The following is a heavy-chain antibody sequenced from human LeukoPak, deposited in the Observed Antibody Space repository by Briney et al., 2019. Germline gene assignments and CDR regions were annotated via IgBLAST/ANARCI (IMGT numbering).Heavy chain of an antibody. CDR3: AAIFGELTNWFDP. Sequence: ASVKVSCKASGYTFTSYYMHWVRQAPGQGLEWMGIINPSGGSTSYAQKFQGRVTMTRDMSTSTVYMELRSLRSEDTAVYYCAAIFGELTNWFDPWGQGTLVTVSS. J-gene: IGHJ5*02. D-gene: IGHD3-3*01. V-gene: IGHV1-46*01. CDR2: INPSGGST. CDR1: GYTFTSYY.